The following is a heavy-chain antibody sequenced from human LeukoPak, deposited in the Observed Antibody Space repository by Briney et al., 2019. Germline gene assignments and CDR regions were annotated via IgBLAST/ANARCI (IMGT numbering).Heavy chain of an antibody. D-gene: IGHD6-13*01. J-gene: IGHJ4*02. Sequence: GGSLRLSCAASGFTFGSYAMTWVRQAPGKGLEWVSSIVSSGGRTFYADSVKGRFTISRDNSKNTLYLQMSSLRAEDTAVYYCAKEHMAAAVYYFDYWGQETLVTVSS. CDR3: AKEHMAAAVYYFDY. CDR2: IVSSGGRT. V-gene: IGHV3-23*01. CDR1: GFTFGSYA.